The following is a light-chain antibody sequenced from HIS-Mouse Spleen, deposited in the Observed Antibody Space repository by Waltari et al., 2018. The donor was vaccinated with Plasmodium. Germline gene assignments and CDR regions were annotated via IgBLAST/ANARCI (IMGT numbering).Light chain of an antibody. CDR3: YSTDSSGNHRV. CDR2: EDS. V-gene: IGLV3-10*01. J-gene: IGLJ3*02. Sequence: SYELTQPPSVSVSPGQTARITCSGDALPKKYAYWYQQKSGQAPVLVNYEDSKRPSGIPERFSGSSSGTIATLTISGAQVEDEADYYCYSTDSSGNHRVFGGGTKLTVL. CDR1: ALPKKY.